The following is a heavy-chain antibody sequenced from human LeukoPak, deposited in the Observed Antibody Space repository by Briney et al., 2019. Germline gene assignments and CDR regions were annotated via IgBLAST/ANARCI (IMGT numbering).Heavy chain of an antibody. D-gene: IGHD2-2*02. CDR1: GYTFTSYY. J-gene: IGHJ4*02. CDR3: ARVGRLKEYQLLYDY. V-gene: IGHV1-46*01. Sequence: ASVKVSCKASGYTFTSYYMHWVRQAPGQGLEWMGIINPSGGSTSYAQKFQGRVTMTRDTSTSTVYMELSSLRSEDTAVYYCARVGRLKEYQLLYDYWGRGTLVTVSS. CDR2: INPSGGST.